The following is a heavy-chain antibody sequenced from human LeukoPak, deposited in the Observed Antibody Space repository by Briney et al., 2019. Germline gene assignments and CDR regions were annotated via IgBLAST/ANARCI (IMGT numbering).Heavy chain of an antibody. CDR2: IWYDGSNK. CDR3: ARPREYYDSSGYSGFDY. CDR1: GFTFSSYG. Sequence: GGSLRLSCAASGFTFSSYGMHWVRQAPGKGLEWVAVIWYDGSNKYYADSVKGRFTISRDNSKNTLYLQMNSLRAEDTAEYYCARPREYYDSSGYSGFDYWGQGTLVTVSS. V-gene: IGHV3-33*01. J-gene: IGHJ4*02. D-gene: IGHD3-22*01.